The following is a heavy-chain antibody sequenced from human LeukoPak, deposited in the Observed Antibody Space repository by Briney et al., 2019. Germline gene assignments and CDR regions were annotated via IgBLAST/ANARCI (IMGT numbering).Heavy chain of an antibody. CDR2: IKSKTDGGTT. V-gene: IGHV3-15*01. CDR3: TTLPYGDYDFDY. J-gene: IGHJ4*02. D-gene: IGHD4-17*01. Sequence: PGGSLRLSCAASGFTFSNAWMSWVRQAPGKGLEWVGRIKSKTDGGTTDYAAPVKGRFTISRDDSKNTLYLQMNSLKTEDTAVYYCTTLPYGDYDFDYWGQGTLVTVSS. CDR1: GFTFSNAW.